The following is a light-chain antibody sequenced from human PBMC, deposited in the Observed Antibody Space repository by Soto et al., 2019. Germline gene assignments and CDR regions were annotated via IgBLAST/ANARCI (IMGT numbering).Light chain of an antibody. CDR1: QSISSW. CDR3: QQSSNYPWT. V-gene: IGKV1-5*03. Sequence: DIQMTQSPSTLSASVGDRVTITCRASQSISSWLAWYQQKPGKAPKLLIYEASNLESGVPSRFSGSGSGTEFTLTISSLQPDDFATYYCQQSSNYPWTFGQGTKGDIK. J-gene: IGKJ1*01. CDR2: EAS.